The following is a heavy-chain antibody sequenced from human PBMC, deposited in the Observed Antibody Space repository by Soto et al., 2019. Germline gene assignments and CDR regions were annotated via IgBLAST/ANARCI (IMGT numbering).Heavy chain of an antibody. Sequence: QITLKESGPTLVKPTQTLTLTCTFSGFSLDTSPMGVGWIRQPPGKALEWLGLIFWDDDKRYRPSLQRRLTITKKPSKNQGVLKMTDMDPVDTATYYFIHTDDIFGAAGTDYWGQGALVTVSS. CDR2: IFWDDDK. V-gene: IGHV2-5*02. CDR3: IHTDDIFGAAGTDY. D-gene: IGHD6-13*01. CDR1: GFSLDTSPMG. J-gene: IGHJ4*02.